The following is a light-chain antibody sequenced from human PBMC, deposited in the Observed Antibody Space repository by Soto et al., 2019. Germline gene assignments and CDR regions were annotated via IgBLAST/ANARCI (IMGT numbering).Light chain of an antibody. CDR1: QSVGSY. CDR2: DAS. V-gene: IGKV3-11*01. CDR3: QQRSNWPSLT. J-gene: IGKJ4*01. Sequence: ENVLTQSPGTLSLSPGERATLSCRASQSVGSYLAWYQHKPVQAPRLLISDASNRATGIPARFSGSGSETDFTLTISSLEPEDSAVYYCQQRSNWPSLTFGGGTKVDIK.